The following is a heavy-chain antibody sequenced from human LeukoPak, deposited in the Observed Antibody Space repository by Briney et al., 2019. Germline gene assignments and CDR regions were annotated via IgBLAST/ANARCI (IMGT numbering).Heavy chain of an antibody. J-gene: IGHJ6*04. D-gene: IGHD3-10*01. CDR2: IYSGGST. CDR1: GFTVSSNY. V-gene: IGHV3-53*01. Sequence: GGSLRLSCAASGFTVSSNYMSWVRQAPGKGLEWVSVIYSGGSTYYADSVKGRFTISRDNSKNTLYLQMNSLRDEDTAVYYCARDYPTYYYGSGSYHYGMDVWGKGTTVTVSS. CDR3: ARDYPTYYYGSGSYHYGMDV.